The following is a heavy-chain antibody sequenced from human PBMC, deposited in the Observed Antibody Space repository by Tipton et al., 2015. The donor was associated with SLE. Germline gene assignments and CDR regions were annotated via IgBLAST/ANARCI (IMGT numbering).Heavy chain of an antibody. D-gene: IGHD6-19*01. V-gene: IGHV3-23*01. CDR2: ISGSGGST. CDR1: GFSFSNYA. J-gene: IGHJ4*02. CDR3: AKEVAVARPYYFDC. Sequence: SLRLSCAASGFSFSNYAMNWVRQAPGKGLEWVSAISGSGGSTYYADSVKGRFTISRDNSKNTLYLQMNSLRAEDTAVYYCAKEVAVARPYYFDCWGQGTLVTVSS.